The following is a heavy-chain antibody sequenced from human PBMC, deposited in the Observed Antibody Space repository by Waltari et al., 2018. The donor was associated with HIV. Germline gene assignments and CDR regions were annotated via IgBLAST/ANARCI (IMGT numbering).Heavy chain of an antibody. V-gene: IGHV3-7*01. CDR1: GFTAACTC. CDR2: IEDDASEG. Sequence: EVKLVESGGGGVQRGGSFRLSCGGEGFTAACTCFSGVGLTPTRGLVWIAQIEDDASEGFHSESVRCRFAVSRDNGRSSVFLQMNNLRDDDTGVYFCVREPSQYSLFFLESWSQG. J-gene: IGHJ4*02. D-gene: IGHD5-12*01. CDR3: VREPSQYSLFFLES.